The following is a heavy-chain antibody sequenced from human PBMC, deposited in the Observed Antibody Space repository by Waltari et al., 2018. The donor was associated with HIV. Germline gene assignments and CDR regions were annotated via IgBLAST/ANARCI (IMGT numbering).Heavy chain of an antibody. J-gene: IGHJ5*02. Sequence: QLQLQESGPGVVKPLETLSPTCTVSGGFFRRSDYSWDWIRQSPGKGLEWIGNIQYGGNTIYNPSLESRVSMSIDTSRGQFSLTLKDVTAADTAVYFCARRGNYRAAEYNYFGPWGQGIQVIVSS. D-gene: IGHD1-7*01. V-gene: IGHV4-39*01. CDR2: IQYGGNT. CDR1: GGFFRRSDYS. CDR3: ARRGNYRAAEYNYFGP.